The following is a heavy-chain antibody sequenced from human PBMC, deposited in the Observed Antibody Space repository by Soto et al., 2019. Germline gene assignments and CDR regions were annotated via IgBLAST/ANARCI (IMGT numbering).Heavy chain of an antibody. CDR3: AKSQVYYDSSRYFDD. V-gene: IGHV3-23*01. J-gene: IGHJ4*02. D-gene: IGHD3-22*01. Sequence: EVQLLESGGGLVQPGGSLRLSCAASGFTFSSYAMSWVRQAPGKGLEWVSAISGSGGSTYYADSVKGRFTISRDNSKNTRYLQMNSLRAEDTAVYYCAKSQVYYDSSRYFDDWGQGTLVTVSS. CDR2: ISGSGGST. CDR1: GFTFSSYA.